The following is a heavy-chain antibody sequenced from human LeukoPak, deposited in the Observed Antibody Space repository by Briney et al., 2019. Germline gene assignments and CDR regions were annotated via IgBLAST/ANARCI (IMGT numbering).Heavy chain of an antibody. J-gene: IGHJ3*02. D-gene: IGHD3-16*01. CDR1: GYTFTSYG. Sequence: ASVKVSCKASGYTFTSYGISWVRQAPGQGLEWMGWISAYNGNTNYAQKLQGRVTMTTDTSTSTAHMELRSLRSDDTAVYYCAKDIMITFGGVFRGLPGDGDDAFDIWGQGTMVTVSS. CDR2: ISAYNGNT. V-gene: IGHV1-18*01. CDR3: AKDIMITFGGVFRGLPGDGDDAFDI.